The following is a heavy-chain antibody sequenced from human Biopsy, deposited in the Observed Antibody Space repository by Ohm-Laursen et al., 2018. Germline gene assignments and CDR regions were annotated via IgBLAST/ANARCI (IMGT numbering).Heavy chain of an antibody. D-gene: IGHD1-26*01. CDR2: IIPIPNVA. CDR1: GDSFTSYA. J-gene: IGHJ5*02. Sequence: SVKVSCKSSGDSFTSYAIGWVRQAPGQGLEWMGGIIPIPNVATYAQKFQGRITITADESTSTAYMELSSLTSDDTAVYFCARGEGPSWFDPWGHGTLVTVSS. CDR3: ARGEGPSWFDP. V-gene: IGHV1-69*10.